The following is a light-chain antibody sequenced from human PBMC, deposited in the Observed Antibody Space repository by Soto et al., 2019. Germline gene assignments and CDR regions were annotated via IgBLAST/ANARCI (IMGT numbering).Light chain of an antibody. CDR3: QQYGSSPLIS. Sequence: EIVLTQSPATLSFSPWERATLSCRASQSIRNFLAWYKQKPGQPPRLLIYDASKRATDIPDRLIGSASGTEFTLTISRIPPEDSAIYYCQQYGSSPLISFGQRTRL. CDR2: DAS. J-gene: IGKJ5*01. V-gene: IGKV3-11*01. CDR1: QSIRNF.